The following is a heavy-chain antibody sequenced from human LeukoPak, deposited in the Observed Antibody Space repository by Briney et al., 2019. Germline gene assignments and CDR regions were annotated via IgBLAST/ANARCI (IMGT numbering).Heavy chain of an antibody. V-gene: IGHV4-34*01. CDR1: GGSFSGYY. D-gene: IGHD6-13*01. CDR3: ARATEAHSWRTRYYDYYMDV. J-gene: IGHJ6*03. CDR2: INHSGST. Sequence: SETLSLTCAVYGGSFSGYYWSWIRQPPGKGLEWIGEINHSGSTNYNPSLKSRVTISVDTSKNQFSLKLSSVTAADTAVYYCARATEAHSWRTRYYDYYMDVWGKGTTVTVSS.